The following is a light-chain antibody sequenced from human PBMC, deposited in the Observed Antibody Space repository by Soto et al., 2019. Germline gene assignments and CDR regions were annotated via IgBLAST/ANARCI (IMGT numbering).Light chain of an antibody. Sequence: ENVLTQSPGPLSLSPGERATLSCRSSQSITRSYLAWYQQKPGLPPRLLIYGASTRATGIPDRFSGSGSGTDFTLSVSTLEPEDFAVYYCQQYRISPWTFGRGTKVDIK. V-gene: IGKV3-20*01. J-gene: IGKJ1*01. CDR2: GAS. CDR1: QSITRSY. CDR3: QQYRISPWT.